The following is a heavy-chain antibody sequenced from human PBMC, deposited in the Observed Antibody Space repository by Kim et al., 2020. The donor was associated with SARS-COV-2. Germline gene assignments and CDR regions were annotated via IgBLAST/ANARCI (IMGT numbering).Heavy chain of an antibody. Sequence: YADSVEGRFTISRDNSKNILYLQMNNLRAEDTAVYYCARDFTSGYWCWGQGTLVTVSS. J-gene: IGHJ4*02. CDR3: ARDFTSGYWC. D-gene: IGHD2-2*03. V-gene: IGHV3-66*01.